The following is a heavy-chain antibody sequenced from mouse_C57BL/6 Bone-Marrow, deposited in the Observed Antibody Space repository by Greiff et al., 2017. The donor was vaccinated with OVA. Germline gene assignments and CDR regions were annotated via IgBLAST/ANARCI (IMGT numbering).Heavy chain of an antibody. CDR2: IYPGNSDT. Sequence: EVQLQQSGTVLARPGASVKMSCKTSGYTFTSYWMHWVKQRPGQGLEWIGAIYPGNSDTSYNQKFKGKAKLTAVTSASTAYMELSSLTNEDSAVYYCRRDSNYVGPDYWGQGTTLTVSS. D-gene: IGHD2-5*01. J-gene: IGHJ2*01. CDR1: GYTFTSYW. V-gene: IGHV1-5*01. CDR3: RRDSNYVGPDY.